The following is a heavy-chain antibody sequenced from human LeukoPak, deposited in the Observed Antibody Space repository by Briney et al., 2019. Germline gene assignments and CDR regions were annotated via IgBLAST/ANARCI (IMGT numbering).Heavy chain of an antibody. D-gene: IGHD3-16*01. CDR1: GYTFTSYY. V-gene: IGHV1-46*01. J-gene: IGHJ4*02. CDR3: AKLATSDTGETY. Sequence: ASVKVSCKASGYTFTSYYMHWVRQAPGQGLEWMGIINPSGGSTSYAQKFQGRVTMTRGTSTSTVYMELSSLRSEDTAIYYCAKLATSDTGETYWGQGTLVTVSS. CDR2: INPSGGST.